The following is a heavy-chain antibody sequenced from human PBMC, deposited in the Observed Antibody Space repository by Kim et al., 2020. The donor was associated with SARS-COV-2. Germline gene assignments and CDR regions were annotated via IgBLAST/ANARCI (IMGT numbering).Heavy chain of an antibody. CDR3: AQLPAY. V-gene: IGHV4-4*02. CDR2: IHHSGRT. Sequence: SETLSLTCAVSGGSISGDTWWSWVRQPPGKGLEWIGEIHHSGRTTYNPSLQSRVSMSVDNSKNHFSLNFYSVTAADTAVYYCAQLPAYWGQGTLVTVSS. J-gene: IGHJ4*02. CDR1: GGSISGDTW. D-gene: IGHD1-1*01.